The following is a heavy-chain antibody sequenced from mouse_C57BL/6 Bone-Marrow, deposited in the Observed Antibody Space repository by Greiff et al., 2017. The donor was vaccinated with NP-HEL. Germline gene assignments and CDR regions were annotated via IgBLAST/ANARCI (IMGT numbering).Heavy chain of an antibody. CDR2: IWSGGST. CDR1: GFSLTSYG. V-gene: IGHV2-2*01. Sequence: QVHVKQSGPGLVQPSQSLSITCTVSGFSLTSYGVHWVRQSPGKGLEWLGVIWSGGSTDYNAAFISRLSISKDNSKSQVFFKMNSLQADDTAIYYCARGWLRRYFDYWGQGTTLTVSS. J-gene: IGHJ2*01. D-gene: IGHD2-2*01. CDR3: ARGWLRRYFDY.